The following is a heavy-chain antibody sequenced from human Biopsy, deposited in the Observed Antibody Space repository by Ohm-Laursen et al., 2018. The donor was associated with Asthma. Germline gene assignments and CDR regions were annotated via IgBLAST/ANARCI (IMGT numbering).Heavy chain of an antibody. J-gene: IGHJ4*02. D-gene: IGHD3-22*01. CDR1: YGSLTSGGYY. CDR3: ARSQDYYDSRGYYRSFDY. V-gene: IGHV4-31*03. CDR2: IYYSGST. Sequence: SDTLSLTCTVSYGSLTSGGYYWTWIRQHPGKGLERIGFIYYSGSTYYNPSLKSRVSISIDTSKNQFSLKLSSVTAADTAVYYCARSQDYYDSRGYYRSFDYWGQGTLVTVSS.